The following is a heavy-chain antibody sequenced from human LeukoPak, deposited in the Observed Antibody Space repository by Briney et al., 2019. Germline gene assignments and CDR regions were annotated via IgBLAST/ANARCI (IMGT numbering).Heavy chain of an antibody. CDR1: GFTFSSYW. V-gene: IGHV3-7*01. Sequence: PGGSLRLSCAASGFTFSSYWMSWVRQAPGKGLEWVANIKQDGSEKYYVDSVKGRFTISRDNAKNSLYLQMNSLRAEDTAAYYCARDVAPIRFLEWLFHNYGMDVWGQGTTVTVSS. J-gene: IGHJ6*02. D-gene: IGHD3-3*01. CDR3: ARDVAPIRFLEWLFHNYGMDV. CDR2: IKQDGSEK.